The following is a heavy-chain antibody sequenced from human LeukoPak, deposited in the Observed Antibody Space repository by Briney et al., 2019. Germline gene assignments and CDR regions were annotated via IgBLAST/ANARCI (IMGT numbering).Heavy chain of an antibody. D-gene: IGHD2-2*01. J-gene: IGHJ5*02. Sequence: SETLSLTCGVSGYSISSGYQWAWIRQSPGKRLEWIGSIYHSGSAHYNPSLKSRVTISVETSKNQFSLNMYSVTAADTAVYYCARDPRWLTPDCTSTSCYENYFDPWGQGTLVTVSS. CDR1: GYSISSGYQ. CDR3: ARDPRWLTPDCTSTSCYENYFDP. CDR2: IYHSGSA. V-gene: IGHV4-38-2*02.